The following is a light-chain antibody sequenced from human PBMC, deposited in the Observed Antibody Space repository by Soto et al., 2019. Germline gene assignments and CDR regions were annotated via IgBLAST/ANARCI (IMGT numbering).Light chain of an antibody. V-gene: IGLV4-69*01. J-gene: IGLJ2*01. Sequence: QSVLTQSPSASASLGASVKLTCTLSSGHSSYAIAWHQQQPEKGPRYLMKLNSDGSHSKGDGIPDRFSGSSSGAERYLTISSLQSEDEADYYCQTWGSGIHVFGGGTKLTV. CDR1: SGHSSYA. CDR2: LNSDGSH. CDR3: QTWGSGIHV.